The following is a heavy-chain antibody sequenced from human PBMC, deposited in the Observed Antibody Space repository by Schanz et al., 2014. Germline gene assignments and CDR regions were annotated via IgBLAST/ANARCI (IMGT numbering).Heavy chain of an antibody. CDR1: GYTFTSYS. CDR2: INAGTGNT. Sequence: QVQLVQSGAEVKKPGASVKVSCKASGYTFTSYSIHWVRQAPGQRLEWMGWINAGTGNTEYSQKFQGRVTITRDTLASTAYMEVSSLRSEDTAVYYCARSESSNWYFFDYWGQGTLVTVSS. D-gene: IGHD6-13*01. J-gene: IGHJ4*02. V-gene: IGHV1-3*01. CDR3: ARSESSNWYFFDY.